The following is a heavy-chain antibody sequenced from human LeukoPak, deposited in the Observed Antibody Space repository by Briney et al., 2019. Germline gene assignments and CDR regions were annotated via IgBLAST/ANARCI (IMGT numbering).Heavy chain of an antibody. V-gene: IGHV1-18*04. CDR2: ISPYTGNT. CDR1: GYTFTSYG. D-gene: IGHD3-16*02. J-gene: IGHJ4*02. Sequence: ASVKVSCKASGYTFTSYGISWVRQAPGQGLEWMGSISPYTGNTKYAEGFQDRVIMTTDTSTRTAYMELRSLRSDDTAVFYCARDQYDSVWGSYRPYFDYWGQGTLVTVSS. CDR3: ARDQYDSVWGSYRPYFDY.